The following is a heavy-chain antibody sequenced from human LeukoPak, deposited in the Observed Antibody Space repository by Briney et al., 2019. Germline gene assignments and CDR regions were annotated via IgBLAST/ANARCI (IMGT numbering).Heavy chain of an antibody. CDR3: ARGTSRYSDHFDY. CDR2: IYHSGST. CDR1: GYSISSGYY. Sequence: PSETLSLTCAVSGYSISSGYYWGWIRQPPGKGLEWIGRIYHSGSTYYNPSLKSRVTITVDTSKNQFSLKLSSVTAADTAVYYCARGTSRYSDHFDYWGQGTLVTVSS. V-gene: IGHV4-38-2*01. J-gene: IGHJ4*02. D-gene: IGHD2-2*02.